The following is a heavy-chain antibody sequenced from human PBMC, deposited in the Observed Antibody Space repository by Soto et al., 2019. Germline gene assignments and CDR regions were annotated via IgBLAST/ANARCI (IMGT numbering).Heavy chain of an antibody. CDR2: ISYDGSNR. V-gene: IGHV3-30*18. CDR3: AKDQLVVPDATRYYYYGMEV. J-gene: IGHJ6*01. D-gene: IGHD2-2*01. Sequence: GGSVRLSCAASGFTFSSYVMHWVRQAPGKGLEWVAVISYDGSNRYCADSVKGRFTISRDNSNNTLYLQMNSLRAEDTAVYYCAKDQLVVPDATRYYYYGMEVWGPGTTVTLSS. CDR1: GFTFSSYV.